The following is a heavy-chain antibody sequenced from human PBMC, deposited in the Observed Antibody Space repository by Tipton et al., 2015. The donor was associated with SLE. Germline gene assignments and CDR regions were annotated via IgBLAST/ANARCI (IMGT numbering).Heavy chain of an antibody. V-gene: IGHV4-39*07. CDR1: GGSISSSSYY. CDR3: TIGQGWLPDY. CDR2: IYYSGST. D-gene: IGHD5-24*01. J-gene: IGHJ4*02. Sequence: TLSLTCTVSGGSISSSSYYWGWIRQPPGKGLEWIGRIYYSGSTNYNPSLKSRVTISVDTSKNQFSLKLSSVTAADTAIYYCTIGQGWLPDYWGQGTLVTVSS.